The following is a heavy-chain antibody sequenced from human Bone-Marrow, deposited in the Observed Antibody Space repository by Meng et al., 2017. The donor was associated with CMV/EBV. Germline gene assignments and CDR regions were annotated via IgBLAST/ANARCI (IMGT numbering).Heavy chain of an antibody. V-gene: IGHV3-23*01. D-gene: IGHD3-3*01. CDR1: GFTFSSYA. J-gene: IGHJ5*02. CDR3: AKLQYYDFWSGYYSGWFDP. Sequence: GSLRLSCSASGFTFSSYAMSWVRQAPGKGLEWVSTISGSGGSTYHADSVKGRFTISRDNSKNTLYLQMNSLRVEDTSVYYCAKLQYYDFWSGYYSGWFDPWGQGTLVTVSS. CDR2: ISGSGGST.